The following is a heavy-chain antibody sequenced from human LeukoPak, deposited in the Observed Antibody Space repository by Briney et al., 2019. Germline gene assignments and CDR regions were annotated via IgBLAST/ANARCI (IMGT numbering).Heavy chain of an antibody. CDR2: IKPDGSDK. V-gene: IGHV3-7*03. D-gene: IGHD3/OR15-3a*01. CDR3: AREDWYHLDY. J-gene: IGHJ4*02. CDR1: RFTFSNSW. Sequence: GGSLRLTCVVSRFTFSNSWVTWVRQAPGKGLEWVATIKPDGSDKYYVDSVKGRFTISRDNAKNSLYLQMNSLRIEDTAVYYCAREDWYHLDYWGQGTLVIVSS.